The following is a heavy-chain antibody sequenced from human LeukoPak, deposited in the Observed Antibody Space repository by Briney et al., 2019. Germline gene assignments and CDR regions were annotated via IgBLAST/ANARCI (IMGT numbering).Heavy chain of an antibody. Sequence: SQTLSLTCTVSGGPISSGGYYWSWIRQHPGKGLEWIGYIYYSGSTYYNPSLKSRVTISVDTSKNQFSLKLSSVTAADTAVYYCARGRRYYGSRSTFYFDYWGQGTLVTVSS. CDR3: ARGRRYYGSRSTFYFDY. CDR1: GGPISSGGYY. CDR2: IYYSGST. J-gene: IGHJ4*02. V-gene: IGHV4-31*03. D-gene: IGHD3-10*01.